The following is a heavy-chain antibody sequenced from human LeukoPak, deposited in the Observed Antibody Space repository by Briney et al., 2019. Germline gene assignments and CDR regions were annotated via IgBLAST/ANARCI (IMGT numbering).Heavy chain of an antibody. Sequence: PGGSLRLSCAASGFTFSTYWMTWIRQAPGKGLEWVASISSDGSGKYYVDSVKGRFTISRDNAKNTLYLQMSSLRAEDTALYYCAEASPSDSSSWYPSWHWGQGTLVTVSS. J-gene: IGHJ1*01. CDR2: ISSDGSGK. CDR1: GFTFSTYW. D-gene: IGHD6-13*01. V-gene: IGHV3-7*03. CDR3: AEASPSDSSSWYPSWH.